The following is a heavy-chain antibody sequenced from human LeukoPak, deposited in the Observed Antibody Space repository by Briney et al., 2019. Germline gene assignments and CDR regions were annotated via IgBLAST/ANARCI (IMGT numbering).Heavy chain of an antibody. V-gene: IGHV1-18*04. J-gene: IGHJ4*02. CDR3: ARNSGRAYAPPFDY. CDR1: RYTFTSCF. Sequence: ASVQVSCKASRYTFTSCFISWVRQAPGRELEWMGWISSYNGNTNYSHKPHDRVTMITATSPSTAYMELSSLRADDTAVYYSARNSGRAYAPPFDYWGQGTLVTVSS. D-gene: IGHD5-12*01. CDR2: ISSYNGNT.